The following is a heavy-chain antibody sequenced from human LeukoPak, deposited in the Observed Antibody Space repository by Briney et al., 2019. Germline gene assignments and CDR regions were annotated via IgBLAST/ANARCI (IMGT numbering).Heavy chain of an antibody. J-gene: IGHJ4*02. D-gene: IGHD1-26*01. CDR1: GFTFDDYG. Sequence: PGGSLRLSCAASGFTFDDYGMSWVRQAPGKGLEWVSGISWNGGSTGYADSVKGRFTISRDNSKNSLYLQMNSLRAEDTALYNCAGGSGSYAPFDYWGQGTLVTVSS. CDR3: AGGSGSYAPFDY. CDR2: ISWNGGST. V-gene: IGHV3-20*01.